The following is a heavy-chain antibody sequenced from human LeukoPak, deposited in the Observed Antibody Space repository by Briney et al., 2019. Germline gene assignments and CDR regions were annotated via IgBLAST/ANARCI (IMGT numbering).Heavy chain of an antibody. CDR3: ARALGDYDFWSGYSTKNYYFDY. V-gene: IGHV3-7*01. CDR1: GFTFSSYA. J-gene: IGHJ4*02. CDR2: IKQDGSEK. Sequence: GGSLRLSCAASGFTFSSYAMSWVRQAPGKGLEWVANIKQDGSEKYYVDSVKGRFTISRDNAKNSLYLQMNSLRAEDTAVYYCARALGDYDFWSGYSTKNYYFDYWGQGTLVTVSS. D-gene: IGHD3-3*01.